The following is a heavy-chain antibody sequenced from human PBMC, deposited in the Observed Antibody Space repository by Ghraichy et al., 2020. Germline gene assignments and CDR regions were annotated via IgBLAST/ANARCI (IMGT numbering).Heavy chain of an antibody. D-gene: IGHD3-22*01. CDR2: INHSGST. V-gene: IGHV4-34*01. CDR3: ARGLQAYYYDSSGRGYFDL. CDR1: GGSFSGYY. Sequence: SETLSLTCAVYGGSFSGYYWSWIRQPPGKGLEWIGEINHSGSTNYNPSLKSRVTISVDTSKNQFSLKLSSVTAADTAVYYCARGLQAYYYDSSGRGYFDLWGRGTLVTVSS. J-gene: IGHJ2*01.